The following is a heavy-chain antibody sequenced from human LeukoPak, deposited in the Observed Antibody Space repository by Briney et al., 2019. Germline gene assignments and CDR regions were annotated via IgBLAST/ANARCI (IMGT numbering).Heavy chain of an antibody. Sequence: EASVKVSCKASGYTFTSYGMSWVRQAPGKGLEWMGCISAYNGNTNYAQKLQGRFTMTTDTSTSTDYMELRSLRSDDTAVYYCARDGMITMVRGVIITSSWFDPWGQGTLVTVSS. V-gene: IGHV1-18*01. CDR1: GYTFTSYG. CDR2: ISAYNGNT. J-gene: IGHJ5*02. CDR3: ARDGMITMVRGVIITSSWFDP. D-gene: IGHD3-10*01.